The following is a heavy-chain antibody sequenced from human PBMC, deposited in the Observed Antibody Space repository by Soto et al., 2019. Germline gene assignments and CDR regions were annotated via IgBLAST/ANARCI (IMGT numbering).Heavy chain of an antibody. D-gene: IGHD3-22*01. J-gene: IGHJ4*02. CDR3: ARDRAGYYSHFVY. Sequence: ASVKVSCKALRGTFTNYAFSCVRQAPGQGLEWMGGIMPFFGSGNYAQKFQGRINITADESTSSVYLELTSLRSEDTAVYYCARDRAGYYSHFVYWGQGTLVTVSS. CDR2: IMPFFGSG. V-gene: IGHV1-69*13. CDR1: RGTFTNYA.